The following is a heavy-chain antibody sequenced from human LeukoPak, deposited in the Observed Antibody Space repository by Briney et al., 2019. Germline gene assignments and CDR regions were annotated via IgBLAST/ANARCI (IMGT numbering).Heavy chain of an antibody. CDR3: AKDRIQLWPNWFDP. CDR2: ISYDGSNK. Sequence: GRSPRLSCAASGFTFSSYGMHWVRQAPGKGLEWVAVISYDGSNKYYADSVKGRFTISRDNSKNTLYLQMNSLRAEDTAVYYCAKDRIQLWPNWFDPWGQGTLVTVSS. V-gene: IGHV3-30*18. CDR1: GFTFSSYG. J-gene: IGHJ5*02. D-gene: IGHD5-18*01.